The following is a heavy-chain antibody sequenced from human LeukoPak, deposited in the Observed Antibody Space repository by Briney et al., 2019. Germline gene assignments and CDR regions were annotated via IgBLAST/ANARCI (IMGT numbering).Heavy chain of an antibody. CDR3: GNFDF. Sequence: SETLSLACTVSGGSIRSSRYYWGWIRQPPGKGLEWIGSIYSNGGTYYNPSLRSRVTMSVDTSKNQFSLKLTSVTAAETAVYYCGNFDFWGQGTMVIVSS. V-gene: IGHV4-39*01. J-gene: IGHJ3*01. CDR1: GGSIRSSRYY. CDR2: IYSNGGT.